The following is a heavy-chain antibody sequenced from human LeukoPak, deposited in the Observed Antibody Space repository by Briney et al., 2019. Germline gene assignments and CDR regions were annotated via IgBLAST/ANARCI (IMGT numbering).Heavy chain of an antibody. CDR1: GGSISSYY. D-gene: IGHD5-24*01. V-gene: IGHV4-59*12. CDR3: ARKRGWLQLRYFDY. J-gene: IGHJ4*02. Sequence: SETLSLTCTVSGGSISSYYWSWIRQPPGKGLEWNGYIYYSGSTNYNPSLKSRVTISVDTSKNQFSLELSSVTAADTAVYYCARKRGWLQLRYFDYWGQGTLVTVSS. CDR2: IYYSGST.